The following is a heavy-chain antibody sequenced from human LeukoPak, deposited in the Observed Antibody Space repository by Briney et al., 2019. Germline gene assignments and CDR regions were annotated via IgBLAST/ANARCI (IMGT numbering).Heavy chain of an antibody. CDR2: IKSKVNGETT. D-gene: IGHD2-8*01. CDR3: VKDRPCDTCMPMDA. J-gene: IGHJ6*02. CDR1: GFTFTSAW. Sequence: PGGSLRLSCATSGFTFTSAWMSWVRQAPGKGLEWVGRIKSKVNGETTDYGAPVKGRFIISRDDSNNIVYLQMNSLRAEDSAIYYCVKDRPCDTCMPMDAWGQGTTVTVSS. V-gene: IGHV3-15*01.